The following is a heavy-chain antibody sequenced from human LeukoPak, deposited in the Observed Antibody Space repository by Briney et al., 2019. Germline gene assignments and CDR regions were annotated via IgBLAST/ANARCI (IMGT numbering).Heavy chain of an antibody. CDR2: ISGSGGST. J-gene: IGHJ4*02. V-gene: IGHV3-23*01. Sequence: GGSLRLSCAASGFTFSSYAMSWVRQAPGKGLEWVSPISGSGGSTYYADSVKGRFTISRDNSKNTLYLQMNSLRAEDTAVYSCASWYIILMVYSRWGQGTLVTVSS. CDR3: ASWYIILMVYSR. CDR1: GFTFSSYA. D-gene: IGHD2-8*01.